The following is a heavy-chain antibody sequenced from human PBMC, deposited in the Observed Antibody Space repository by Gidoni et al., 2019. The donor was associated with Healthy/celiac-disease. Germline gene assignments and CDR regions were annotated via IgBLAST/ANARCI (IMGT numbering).Heavy chain of an antibody. V-gene: IGHV2-26*01. CDR1: AFSLSNARMG. Sequence: QVTLKQSGPVLVTPTESLTLTCTVSAFSLSNARMGVSWIRQPPGKALEWLAHIFSKAEKSYSKYLKSRITISKDTSKSQVVLTMTNMDPVDTATYYCARIDGNDYYYDMGVWGQGTTVTVSS. J-gene: IGHJ6*02. CDR2: IFSKAEK. CDR3: ARIDGNDYYYDMGV.